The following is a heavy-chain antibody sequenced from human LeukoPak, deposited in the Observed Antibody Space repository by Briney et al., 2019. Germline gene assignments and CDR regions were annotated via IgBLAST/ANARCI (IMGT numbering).Heavy chain of an antibody. D-gene: IGHD2-8*02. J-gene: IGHJ4*02. Sequence: SETLSLTCTVSDGAISNYYWSWIRQPPGKGLEWIGYIYTSGSTNYNPSLKSRVTISVDTSKNQFSLKRSSVTAADTAVYYCARHLTGSSVCIEYWGQGTLVTVSS. V-gene: IGHV4-4*09. CDR2: IYTSGST. CDR1: DGAISNYY. CDR3: ARHLTGSSVCIEY.